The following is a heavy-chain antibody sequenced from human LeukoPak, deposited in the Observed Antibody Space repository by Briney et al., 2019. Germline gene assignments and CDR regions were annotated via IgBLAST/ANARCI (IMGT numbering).Heavy chain of an antibody. Sequence: GASVKVSCKASGYTFTSYAMHWVRQAPGQRLEWMGWINAGNGNTKYSQKFQGRVTITRDTSASTAYMELSSLRSENTAVYYCAKDEEYMVRGVIIRGIVDYWGQGTLVTVSS. V-gene: IGHV1-3*01. D-gene: IGHD3-10*01. J-gene: IGHJ4*02. CDR2: INAGNGNT. CDR1: GYTFTSYA. CDR3: AKDEEYMVRGVIIRGIVDY.